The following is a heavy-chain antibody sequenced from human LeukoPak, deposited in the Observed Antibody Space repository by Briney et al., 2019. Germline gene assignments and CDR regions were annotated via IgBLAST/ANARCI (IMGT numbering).Heavy chain of an antibody. CDR2: IYSGGST. CDR3: ARGIVATYPYYYYGMDV. CDR1: GFTVSSNY. D-gene: IGHD3-16*02. J-gene: IGHJ6*02. V-gene: IGHV3-53*04. Sequence: GGSLRLSCAASGFTVSSNYMSWVRQAPGKGLEWVSVIYSGGSTYYADSVKGRFTISRHNSKNTLYLQMNSLRAEDTAVYYCARGIVATYPYYYYGMDVWGQGTTVTVSS.